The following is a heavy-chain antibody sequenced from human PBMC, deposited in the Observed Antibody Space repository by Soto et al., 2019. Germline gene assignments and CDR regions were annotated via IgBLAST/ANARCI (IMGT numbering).Heavy chain of an antibody. D-gene: IGHD5-12*01. CDR3: ARDRVDSGYDGGYYYGMDV. Sequence: SETLSLTCAVYVGSFSAYNWTWIRQSPGKGLEWIGEINHSGTTKYNPSLKSRVTISVDTSKNQFSLKLSSVTAADTAVYYCARDRVDSGYDGGYYYGMDVWGQGTTVTVSS. CDR2: INHSGTT. CDR1: VGSFSAYN. J-gene: IGHJ6*02. V-gene: IGHV4-34*01.